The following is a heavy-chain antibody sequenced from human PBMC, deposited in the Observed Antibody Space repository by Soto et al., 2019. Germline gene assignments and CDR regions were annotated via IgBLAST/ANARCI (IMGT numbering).Heavy chain of an antibody. CDR1: GGAVTRNFYY. D-gene: IGHD2-15*01. J-gene: IGHJ5*02. CDR3: ARWAVVPPYWFDP. V-gene: IGHV4-31*03. CDR2: IYYSGST. Sequence: TVALTCTLSGGAVTRNFYYLIWSGQHPGKGLEWIGYIYYSGSTYYNPSLKSRVTISVDTSKHQFSLKLSSVTAADTAVYYCARWAVVPPYWFDPWGQGTLVTVSS.